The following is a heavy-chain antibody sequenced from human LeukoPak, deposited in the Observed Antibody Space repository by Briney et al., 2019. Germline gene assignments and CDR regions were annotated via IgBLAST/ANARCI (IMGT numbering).Heavy chain of an antibody. V-gene: IGHV4-39*07. CDR1: GGSISSSSYY. D-gene: IGHD6-13*01. J-gene: IGHJ4*02. CDR3: ARDGGYSSSWPDYFDY. CDR2: IHYSGST. Sequence: SETLSLTCTVSGGSISSSSYYWGWIRQPPGKGLEWIGSIHYSGSTYYNPSLKSRVTISVDTSKNQFSLKLSSVTAADTAVYYCARDGGYSSSWPDYFDYWGQGTLVTVSS.